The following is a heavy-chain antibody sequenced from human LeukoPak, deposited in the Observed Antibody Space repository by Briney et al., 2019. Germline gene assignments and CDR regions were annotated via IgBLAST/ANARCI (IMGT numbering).Heavy chain of an antibody. CDR3: ARDPTQWLRYSYFDY. D-gene: IGHD5-12*01. Sequence: PGGSLRLSCAASGFTFSNSAMNWVRQAPGKGLEWVSSINNVGSHIYYADSVKGRFTISRDNAKNSLYLQMNSLRAEDTAVYYCARDPTQWLRYSYFDYWGQGILVTVSS. J-gene: IGHJ4*02. CDR2: INNVGSHI. V-gene: IGHV3-21*01. CDR1: GFTFSNSA.